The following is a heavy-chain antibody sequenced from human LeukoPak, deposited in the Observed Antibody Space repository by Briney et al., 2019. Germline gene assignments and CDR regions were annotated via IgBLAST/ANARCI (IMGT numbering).Heavy chain of an antibody. CDR1: GGSISSSSYY. D-gene: IGHD2-15*01. Sequence: SETLSLTCTVSGGSISSSSYYWGWIRQPPGKGLEWIESIYYSGSTYYNPSLKSRVTISVDTSKNQFSLKLSSVTAADTAVYYCSGHRWKLFDGFDIWDQGTMVTVSS. J-gene: IGHJ3*02. CDR2: IYYSGST. CDR3: SGHRWKLFDGFDI. V-gene: IGHV4-39*01.